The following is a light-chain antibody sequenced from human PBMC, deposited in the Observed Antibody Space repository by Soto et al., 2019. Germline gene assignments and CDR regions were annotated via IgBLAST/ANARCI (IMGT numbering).Light chain of an antibody. CDR1: SSDVGGYNY. V-gene: IGLV2-14*03. CDR2: DVS. J-gene: IGLJ2*01. Sequence: QSALTQPASVSGSPGQSITISCTGTSSDVGGYNYVSWYQQHPGKVPKLMISDVSHRPSGVSNRFSGSKSGNTASLTISGLRAEDEADYYCSSYTGSSTLVVFGGGTKLTVL. CDR3: SSYTGSSTLVV.